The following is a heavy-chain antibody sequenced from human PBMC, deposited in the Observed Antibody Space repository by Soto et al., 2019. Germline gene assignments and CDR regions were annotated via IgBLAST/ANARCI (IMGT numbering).Heavy chain of an antibody. CDR3: ARDFTGWPPDGVDS. CDR2: ISAYNGNK. D-gene: IGHD3-16*01. Sequence: QVQLVQSGVEVKKPGASVKVSCKASGYTFTSYAISWVQQAPGQGLEWMGGISAYNGNKNYAQNLRGRVTMTTDASTSTAYMELRSLRYDDTAMYYCARDFTGWPPDGVDSWGQGTQVTVSS. V-gene: IGHV1-18*01. CDR1: GYTFTSYA. J-gene: IGHJ4*02.